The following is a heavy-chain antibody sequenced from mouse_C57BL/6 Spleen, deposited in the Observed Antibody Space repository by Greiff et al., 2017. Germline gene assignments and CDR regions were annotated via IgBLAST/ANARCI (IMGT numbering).Heavy chain of an antibody. CDR3: ARSGDSSGYGAMDY. D-gene: IGHD3-2*02. Sequence: VQLQQSGPELVKPGASVKISCKASGYTFTDYYMNWVKQSHGKSLEWIGDINPNNGGTSYNQKFKGKATLTVDKSSSTAYMERRSLTSEDSAVYYCARSGDSSGYGAMDYWGQGTSVTVSS. CDR2: INPNNGGT. CDR1: GYTFTDYY. J-gene: IGHJ4*01. V-gene: IGHV1-26*01.